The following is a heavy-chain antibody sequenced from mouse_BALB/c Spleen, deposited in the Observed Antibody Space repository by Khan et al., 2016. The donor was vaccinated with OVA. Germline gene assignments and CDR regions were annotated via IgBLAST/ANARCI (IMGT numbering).Heavy chain of an antibody. CDR3: ARDGAYYRNDGWFAY. D-gene: IGHD2-14*01. CDR2: INPSSAYT. Sequence: QIQLVQSGAELARPGASVKMSCKASGYTFTSYTIHWIKQRPGQGLEWIGFINPSSAYTNYNQKFKDKATLTADKSSTTAYMQLSSLTSDDSAVYYCARDGAYYRNDGWFAYWGQGTLVTVSA. CDR1: GYTFTSYT. V-gene: IGHV1-4*01. J-gene: IGHJ3*01.